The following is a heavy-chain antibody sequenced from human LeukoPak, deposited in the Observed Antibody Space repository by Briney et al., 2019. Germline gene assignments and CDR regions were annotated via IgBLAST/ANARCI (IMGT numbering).Heavy chain of an antibody. CDR2: INPDGSTT. CDR3: AKAEGYDILTGLDY. J-gene: IGHJ4*02. V-gene: IGHV3-74*01. Sequence: GGSLRLSCAASGFTFGSYWVHWVRQAPGEGLVWVSRINPDGSTTNYADSVKGRFTISRDNSKNTLYLQMNSLRTEDTAVYYCAKAEGYDILTGLDYWGQGTLVTVSS. CDR1: GFTFGSYW. D-gene: IGHD3-9*01.